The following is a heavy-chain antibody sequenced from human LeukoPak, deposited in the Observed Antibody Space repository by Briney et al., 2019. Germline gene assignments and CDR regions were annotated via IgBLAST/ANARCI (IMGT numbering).Heavy chain of an antibody. D-gene: IGHD2-15*01. CDR3: AKDIDIMVALLLPFDI. Sequence: PGGSLRLSCAASGFTFSSYAMSWVRQAPGKGLEWVSAISGSGGSTYYADSMKGRFTISRDNSKNTLYLQMNSLRAEDTAVYYCAKDIDIMVALLLPFDIWGQGTMVTVSS. CDR2: ISGSGGST. J-gene: IGHJ3*02. V-gene: IGHV3-23*01. CDR1: GFTFSSYA.